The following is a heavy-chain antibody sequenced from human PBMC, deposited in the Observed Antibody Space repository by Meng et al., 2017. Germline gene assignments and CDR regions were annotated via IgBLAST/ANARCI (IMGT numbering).Heavy chain of an antibody. J-gene: IGHJ6*02. CDR1: GGSISSGGYY. CDR3: ARVSDKIPDGFLHYGMDV. D-gene: IGHD1-26*01. V-gene: IGHV4-31*03. Sequence: LRLSCTVSGGSISSGGYYWSWIRQHPGKGLEWIGYIYYSGSTYYNPSLKSRVTISVDTSKNQFSLKLSSVTAADTAVYYCARVSDKIPDGFLHYGMDVWGQGTTVTVSS. CDR2: IYYSGST.